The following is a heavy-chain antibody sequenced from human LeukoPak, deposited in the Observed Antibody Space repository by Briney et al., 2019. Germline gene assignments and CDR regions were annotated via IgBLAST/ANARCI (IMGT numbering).Heavy chain of an antibody. CDR3: ARSNSVVATIRDAFDI. J-gene: IGHJ3*02. D-gene: IGHD5-12*01. CDR2: IIPILGIA. Sequence: GASVKVSCKASGGTCSSYAISWVRQAPGQGLEWMGRIIPILGIANYAQNFQGRVTITADKSTSTAYMELSSLRSEDTAVYYCARSNSVVATIRDAFDIWGQGTMVTVSS. V-gene: IGHV1-69*04. CDR1: GGTCSSYA.